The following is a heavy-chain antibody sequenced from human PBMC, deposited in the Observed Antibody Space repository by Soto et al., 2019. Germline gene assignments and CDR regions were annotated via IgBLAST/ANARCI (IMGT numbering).Heavy chain of an antibody. CDR3: ARDGYYDILTGYNHYYYYGMDV. CDR2: IYTSGST. J-gene: IGHJ6*02. Sequence: PSETLSLTCTVSGGSISSYYWSWIRQPAGKGLEWIGRIYTSGSTNYNPSLKSRVTMSVDTSKNQFSLKLSSVTAAGTAVYYCARDGYYDILTGYNHYYYYGMDVWGQGTTVTVSS. V-gene: IGHV4-4*07. CDR1: GGSISSYY. D-gene: IGHD3-9*01.